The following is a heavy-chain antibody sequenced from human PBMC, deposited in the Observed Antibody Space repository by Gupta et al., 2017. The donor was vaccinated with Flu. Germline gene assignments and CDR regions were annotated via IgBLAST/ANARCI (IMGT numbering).Heavy chain of an antibody. CDR3: AKQQYFYDSSGYYSPSD. V-gene: IGHV3-30*18. CDR2: MSYDGSNK. Sequence: QVQLVESGGGVVQPGRSLRLSCAASGFIFSRYAMPWVRQAPGKGLEWVAVMSYDGSNKYYEDSVKGRFTISRDNSKSTLYLQMNSLRAEDTAVYYCAKQQYFYDSSGYYSPSDWGQGTLVTVSS. J-gene: IGHJ4*02. CDR1: GFIFSRYA. D-gene: IGHD3-22*01.